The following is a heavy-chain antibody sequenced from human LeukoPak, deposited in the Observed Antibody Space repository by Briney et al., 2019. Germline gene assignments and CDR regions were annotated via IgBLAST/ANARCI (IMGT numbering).Heavy chain of an antibody. CDR1: GFTFSSYW. CDR2: IDSDGSTT. Sequence: PGGSLRLSCAASGFTFSSYWMHWVRQVPGKGLVWVSRIDSDGSTTNYADSVKGRFTISRDNAKNSLYLQMNSLRAEDTAVYYCARANRRGHIVVFAGAFDIWGQGTMVTVSS. CDR3: ARANRRGHIVVFAGAFDI. D-gene: IGHD2-21*01. V-gene: IGHV3-74*01. J-gene: IGHJ3*02.